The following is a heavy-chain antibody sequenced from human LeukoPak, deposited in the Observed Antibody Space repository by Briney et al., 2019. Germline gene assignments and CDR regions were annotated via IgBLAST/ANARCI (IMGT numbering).Heavy chain of an antibody. CDR2: ISSSGSTI. V-gene: IGHV3-48*03. D-gene: IGHD2-15*01. Sequence: GGSLRLSCAASGFTFSSYEMNWVRQAPGKGLEWVSYISSSGSTIYYEDSVKGRFTISRDNAKNSLYLQMNSLRAEDTAVYYCTTGYCSGGSCSFYWGQGTLVTVSS. J-gene: IGHJ4*02. CDR1: GFTFSSYE. CDR3: TTGYCSGGSCSFY.